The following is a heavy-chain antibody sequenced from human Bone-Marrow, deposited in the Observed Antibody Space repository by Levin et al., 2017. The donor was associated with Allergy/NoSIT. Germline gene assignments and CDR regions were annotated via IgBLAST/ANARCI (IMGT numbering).Heavy chain of an antibody. CDR2: ISGNGGNT. CDR1: GFTFSYYP. V-gene: IGHV3-23*01. J-gene: IGHJ4*02. Sequence: LPGGSLRLSCAASGFTFSYYPMSWVRQAPGKGLEWVSGISGNGGNTYYADSVKGRFTISRDNSKNTLYLQMNSLRAGDTAVYYCAKDLGVAVACPDSWGQGTLVSVSS. D-gene: IGHD6-19*01. CDR3: AKDLGVAVACPDS.